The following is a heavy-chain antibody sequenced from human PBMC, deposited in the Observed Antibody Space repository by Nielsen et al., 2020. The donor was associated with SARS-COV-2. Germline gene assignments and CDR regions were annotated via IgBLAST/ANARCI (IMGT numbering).Heavy chain of an antibody. Sequence: GESLKISCAASGFTFRSHAMTWVRQAPGKGLEWVSVISGSGGSTYYADSVKGRFTISRDNSRNTLYLQMNSLRTEDTAMYYCARGEDYSTMDVWGQGTTVTVSS. CDR3: ARGEDYSTMDV. J-gene: IGHJ6*02. CDR1: GFTFRSHA. D-gene: IGHD2-15*01. V-gene: IGHV3-23*01. CDR2: ISGSGGST.